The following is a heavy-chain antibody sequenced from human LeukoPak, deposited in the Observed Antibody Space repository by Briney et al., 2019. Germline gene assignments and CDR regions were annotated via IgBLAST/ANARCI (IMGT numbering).Heavy chain of an antibody. Sequence: SETLSLTCTVSGGSISSYYWRWIRQPPGKGLEWIGYIYYSGSTNYNPSLKSRVTISVDTSKNQFSLKLSSVTAADTAVYYCARVLGYCSSTSCVGMAFDIWGQGTMVTVSS. D-gene: IGHD2-2*01. CDR2: IYYSGST. J-gene: IGHJ3*02. V-gene: IGHV4-59*01. CDR1: GGSISSYY. CDR3: ARVLGYCSSTSCVGMAFDI.